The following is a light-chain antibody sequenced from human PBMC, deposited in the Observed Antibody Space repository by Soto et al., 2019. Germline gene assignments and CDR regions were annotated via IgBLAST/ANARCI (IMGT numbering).Light chain of an antibody. CDR1: QSVGTN. CDR3: QQYNNWPRT. Sequence: EIVMTQSPATLSVSPGGKTNPSFRASQSVGTNFAWYQQKPGQPPRLLIYAASTRAAGVPARFSGSGSGTEFTLTIGSLQSEDFAVYFCQQYNNWPRTFGQGTKVDIK. CDR2: AAS. V-gene: IGKV3-15*01. J-gene: IGKJ1*01.